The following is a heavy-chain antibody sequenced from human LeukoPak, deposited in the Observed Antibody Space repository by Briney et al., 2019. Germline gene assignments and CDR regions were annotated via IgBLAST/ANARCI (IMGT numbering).Heavy chain of an antibody. Sequence: SETLSLTCTVSGVSIISTNSYWGWIRQSPRTGLEWIGSIYSSGRTYYNPSLNSRVTISIDMSENQFSLKLTSVTAADTAVYYCARKREGPATGIDYWGQGTLVTVSS. CDR2: IYSSGRT. V-gene: IGHV4-39*07. CDR1: GVSIISTNSY. D-gene: IGHD2-15*01. J-gene: IGHJ4*02. CDR3: ARKREGPATGIDY.